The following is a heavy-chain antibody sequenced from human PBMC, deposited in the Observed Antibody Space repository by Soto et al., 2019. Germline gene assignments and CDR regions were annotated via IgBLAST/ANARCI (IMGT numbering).Heavy chain of an antibody. D-gene: IGHD3-10*01. V-gene: IGHV4-31*03. CDR3: ACYGSGLRFDAFDI. CDR1: GGSISSGGYY. CDR2: IYYSGST. J-gene: IGHJ3*02. Sequence: QVQLQESGPGLVKPSQTLSLTCTVSGGSISSGGYYWSWIRQHPGKGPEWIGYIYYSGSTYYNPSLKSRVTISVDTSKNQFSLKLSSVTAADTAVYYCACYGSGLRFDAFDIWGQGTMVTVSS.